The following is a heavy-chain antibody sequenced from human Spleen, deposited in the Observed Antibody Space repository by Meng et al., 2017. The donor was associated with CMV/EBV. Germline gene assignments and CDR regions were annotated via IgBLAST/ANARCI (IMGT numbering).Heavy chain of an antibody. D-gene: IGHD6-13*01. J-gene: IGHJ6*02. V-gene: IGHV4-4*02. CDR3: ATPGTTASGYYGVDV. CDR1: GGSISSSNW. CDR2: IYYSGST. Sequence: SETLSLTCAVSGGSISSSNWWSWVRQPPGKGLEWIGYIYYSGSTNYNPSLKTRVTISVDTSKNQFSLKLRSVTTADSAVYYCATPGTTASGYYGVDVWGQGTTVTVSS.